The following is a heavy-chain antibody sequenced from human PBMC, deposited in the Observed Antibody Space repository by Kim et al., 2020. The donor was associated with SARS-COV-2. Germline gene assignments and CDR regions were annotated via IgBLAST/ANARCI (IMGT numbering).Heavy chain of an antibody. CDR3: ARGKTGLGSSWYGTPYYFDY. V-gene: IGHV4-34*01. J-gene: IGHJ4*02. Sequence: SETLSLTCAVYGGSFSGYYWSWIRQPPGKGLEWIGEINHSGSTNYNPSLKSRVTISVDTSKNQFSLKLSSVTAADTAVYYCARGKTGLGSSWYGTPYYFDYWGQGTLVTVSS. D-gene: IGHD6-13*01. CDR2: INHSGST. CDR1: GGSFSGYY.